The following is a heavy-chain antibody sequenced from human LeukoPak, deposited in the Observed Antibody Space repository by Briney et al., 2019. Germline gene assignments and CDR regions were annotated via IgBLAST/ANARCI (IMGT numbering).Heavy chain of an antibody. CDR2: IYYSGST. CDR3: ARHLIELLWFGESSYYFDY. J-gene: IGHJ4*02. D-gene: IGHD3-10*01. CDR1: GGSISSSSYY. Sequence: PSETLSLTCTVSGGSISSSSYYWGWTRQPPGKGLEWIGRIYYSGSTYYNPSLKSRVTISVDTSKNQFSLKLSSVTAADTAVYYCARHLIELLWFGESSYYFDYWGQGTLVTVSS. V-gene: IGHV4-39*01.